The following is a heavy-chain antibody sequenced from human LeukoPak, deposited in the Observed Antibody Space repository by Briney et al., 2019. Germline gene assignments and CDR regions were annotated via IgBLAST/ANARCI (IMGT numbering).Heavy chain of an antibody. CDR1: GGSFSGYY. Sequence: SETLSPASAVDGGSFSGYYWSWNRHPPGKGLEWIGEINHSGSTNYNPSLKSRVIISVDTSKNQFSLKLSSVTAADTAVYYCARGRQGYCSSTSCYFRRGYFDYWGQGTLVTVSS. CDR3: ARGRQGYCSSTSCYFRRGYFDY. D-gene: IGHD2-2*01. V-gene: IGHV4-34*01. J-gene: IGHJ4*02. CDR2: INHSGST.